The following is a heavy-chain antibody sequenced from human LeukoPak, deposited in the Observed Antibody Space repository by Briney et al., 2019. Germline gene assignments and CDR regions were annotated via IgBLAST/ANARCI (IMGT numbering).Heavy chain of an antibody. D-gene: IGHD1-26*01. CDR1: GGSISSISYY. J-gene: IGHJ4*02. Sequence: SSETLSLTCTVSGGSISSISYYWGWIRQPPGKGLEWIGSIYYSGSTYYNPSLKSRVTISVDTSKNQFSLKLSSVTAADTAVYYCARLRIAGATIDYWGQGTLVTVSS. CDR2: IYYSGST. CDR3: ARLRIAGATIDY. V-gene: IGHV4-39*01.